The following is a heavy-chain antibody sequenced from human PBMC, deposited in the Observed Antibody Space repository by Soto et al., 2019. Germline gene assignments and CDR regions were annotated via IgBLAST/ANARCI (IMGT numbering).Heavy chain of an antibody. CDR1: GFNFSSYG. CDR2: ISYDGSNK. Sequence: GGSLRLSCAASGFNFSSYGMHWVRQDPGKGLEWVAVISYDGSNKYYADSVKGRFTISRDNSKNTLYLQMNSLRVEDTAVYYCVRSGGLYCSRPRCYSPGPAPGGRGTLVPVSP. CDR3: VRSGGLYCSRPRCYSPGPAP. D-gene: IGHD2-2*02. J-gene: IGHJ5*02. V-gene: IGHV3-30*03.